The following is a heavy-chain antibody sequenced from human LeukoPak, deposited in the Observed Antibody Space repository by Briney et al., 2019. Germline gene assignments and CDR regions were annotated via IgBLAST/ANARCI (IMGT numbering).Heavy chain of an antibody. D-gene: IGHD3-10*01. V-gene: IGHV3-7*01. Sequence: PGGSLRLSCAASGFTFSSYWMSWVRQAPGKGLEWVANIKQHGTEKYYVDSVKGRFTISRDNAKNSLYLQMNSLRAEDTAVYYCARDLGSGSYYNVGAFDIWGQGTMVTVSS. CDR2: IKQHGTEK. CDR3: ARDLGSGSYYNVGAFDI. CDR1: GFTFSSYW. J-gene: IGHJ3*02.